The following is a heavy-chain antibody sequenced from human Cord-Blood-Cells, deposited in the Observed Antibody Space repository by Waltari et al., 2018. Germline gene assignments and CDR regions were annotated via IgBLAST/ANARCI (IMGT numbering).Heavy chain of an antibody. V-gene: IGHV3-7*01. J-gene: IGHJ4*01. D-gene: IGHD3-10*01. CDR3: ARGTTTMVRGVFDY. CDR2: IKQDGSEK. Sequence: EVQLVESGGGLVQPGGSLRLSCDASGFTFSSYWMSWARRSPGKGLEWVANIKQDGSEKYYVDSVKGRFTISRDNAKNSLYLQMNSLRAEDTAVYYCARGTTTMVRGVFDYWGQGTLVTVSS. CDR1: GFTFSSYW.